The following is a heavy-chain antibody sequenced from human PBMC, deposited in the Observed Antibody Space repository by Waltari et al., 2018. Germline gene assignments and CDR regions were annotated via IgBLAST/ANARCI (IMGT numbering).Heavy chain of an antibody. D-gene: IGHD2-15*01. CDR2: IKQEGSDT. J-gene: IGHJ4*02. Sequence: EVKLVESGGGLVQPGGSLRLSCAVSGFTFSSSWMSWVRQAPGRGLEWLANIKQEGSDTYYVGSVRGRFTISRDNAKTSLYLQMTSLRVEDTAVYYCVKGGGSFDSWGQGTLVTVSS. CDR1: GFTFSSSW. V-gene: IGHV3-7*01. CDR3: VKGGGSFDS.